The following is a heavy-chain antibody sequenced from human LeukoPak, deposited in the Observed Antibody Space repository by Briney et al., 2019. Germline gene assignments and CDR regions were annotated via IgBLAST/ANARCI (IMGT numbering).Heavy chain of an antibody. J-gene: IGHJ4*02. CDR2: INHSGST. D-gene: IGHD1-14*01. Sequence: SETLLLACAVYGGHFSDYYWSWIRQPPAKGLERIEDINHSGSTNYNPPLKSRVTRSVDTSNNQFSLKLSSVTAADTAVYYCARGRTYWGQGTLVTVSS. CDR3: ARGRTY. V-gene: IGHV4-34*01. CDR1: GGHFSDYY.